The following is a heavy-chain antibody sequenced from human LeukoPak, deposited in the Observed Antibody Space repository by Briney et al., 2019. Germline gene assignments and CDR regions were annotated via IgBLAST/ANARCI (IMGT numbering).Heavy chain of an antibody. V-gene: IGHV4-34*01. CDR2: INHSGST. Sequence: SETLSLTCAVYGGSFSGYYWSWIRQPPGKGLEWIGEINHSGSTNYNPSLKSRVTISVDTSKNQFSLKLSSVTAADTAVYYCARGGGIVGARGFDYWGQGTLVTVSS. CDR1: GGSFSGYY. J-gene: IGHJ4*02. CDR3: ARGGGIVGARGFDY. D-gene: IGHD1-26*01.